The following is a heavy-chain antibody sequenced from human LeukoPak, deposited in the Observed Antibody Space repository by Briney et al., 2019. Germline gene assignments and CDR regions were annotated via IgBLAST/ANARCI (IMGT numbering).Heavy chain of an antibody. V-gene: IGHV4-59*01. CDR2: IYYSGSA. CDR1: GGSISTYY. D-gene: IGHD3-10*01. J-gene: IGHJ4*02. Sequence: SETLSLTCTVSGGSISTYYWSWIRQSPGKGLEWIGDIYYSGSAKYNPSLKSRVTISVDTSRNPFSLQLSSVTAADTAVYYCAGSYGSGNYFDYWGQGNLVTVSS. CDR3: AGSYGSGNYFDY.